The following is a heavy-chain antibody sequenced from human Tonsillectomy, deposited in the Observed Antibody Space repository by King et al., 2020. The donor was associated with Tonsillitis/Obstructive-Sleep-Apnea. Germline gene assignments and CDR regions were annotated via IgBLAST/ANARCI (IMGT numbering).Heavy chain of an antibody. CDR3: ARVAYYYDSSGPLDY. J-gene: IGHJ4*02. CDR2: VNPKSGGT. CDR1: GYTFTGYY. V-gene: IGHV1-2*02. Sequence: QLVQSGAEVKKPGASVKVSCKASGYTFTGYYMHWVRQAPGQGLEWMGWVNPKSGGTNYAQQFQGRVTMTRDTSLSTAYMELSSLRSDDTAVYYCARVAYYYDSSGPLDYWDQGTLVTVSS. D-gene: IGHD3-22*01.